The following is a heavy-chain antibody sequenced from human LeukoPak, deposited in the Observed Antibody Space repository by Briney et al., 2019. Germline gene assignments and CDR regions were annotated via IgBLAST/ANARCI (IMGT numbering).Heavy chain of an antibody. CDR2: ISSSSSTI. D-gene: IGHD3-3*01. Sequence: GGSLRLSCAASGFTFSSYSMNWVRQAPGKGLEWVSYISSSSSTIYYADSVKGRFTISRDNSKNTLYLQMNSLRAEDTAVYYCAKDRRLSYYDFWSGFSWFDPWGQGTLVTVSS. CDR3: AKDRRLSYYDFWSGFSWFDP. V-gene: IGHV3-48*01. J-gene: IGHJ5*02. CDR1: GFTFSSYS.